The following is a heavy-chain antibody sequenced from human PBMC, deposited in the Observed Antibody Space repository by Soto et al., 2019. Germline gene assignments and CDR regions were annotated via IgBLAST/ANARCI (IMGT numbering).Heavy chain of an antibody. V-gene: IGHV3-21*01. Sequence: AGGSLRLSCAASGFTFSSYSMNWVRQAPGKGLEWVSSISSSSSYIYYADSVKGRFTISRDNAKNSLYLQMNSLRAEDTAVYYCAREYGGNYYYYYYGMDVWGQGTTVTVSS. CDR3: AREYGGNYYYYYYGMDV. CDR2: ISSSSSYI. J-gene: IGHJ6*02. D-gene: IGHD2-21*02. CDR1: GFTFSSYS.